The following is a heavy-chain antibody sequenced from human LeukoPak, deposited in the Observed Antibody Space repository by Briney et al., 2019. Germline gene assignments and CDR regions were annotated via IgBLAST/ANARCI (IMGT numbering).Heavy chain of an antibody. CDR3: ARDRGAGYYFDY. Sequence: GGSLRLSCAASGFTFSSYSMNWVRQAPGKGLEWVSSISSRSSYIYYADSVKGRFTISRDNAKNSLYLQMNSQRAEDTAVYYCARDRGAGYYFDYWGQGTLVTVSS. CDR2: ISSRSSYI. J-gene: IGHJ4*02. D-gene: IGHD3-10*01. CDR1: GFTFSSYS. V-gene: IGHV3-21*01.